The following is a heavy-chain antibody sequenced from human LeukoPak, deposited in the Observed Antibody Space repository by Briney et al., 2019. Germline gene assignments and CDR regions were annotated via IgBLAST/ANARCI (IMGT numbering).Heavy chain of an antibody. Sequence: PSETLSLTCTVSGGSISSYYWSWIRQPPGKGLEWIGYIYTSGSTNYNPSLKSRVTISVDTSKNQFSLKLSSVTAADTAVYYCARHGYNWNYPVAFDIWGQGTMVTVSS. CDR1: GGSISSYY. CDR2: IYTSGST. D-gene: IGHD1-20*01. V-gene: IGHV4-4*09. CDR3: ARHGYNWNYPVAFDI. J-gene: IGHJ3*02.